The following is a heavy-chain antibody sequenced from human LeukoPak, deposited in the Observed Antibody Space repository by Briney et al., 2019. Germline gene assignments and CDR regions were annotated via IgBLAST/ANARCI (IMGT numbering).Heavy chain of an antibody. J-gene: IGHJ4*02. CDR1: GLTFSSYA. Sequence: GRSLRLSCAVSGLTFSSYAMHWVRQAPGKGLEWVANIKQDGSKKSYVDSVKGRFTISRDNAKNSLYLQMNSLRAEDTAIYYCTRVGYIDEGIDYWGQGTLVTVSS. V-gene: IGHV3-7*04. CDR3: TRVGYIDEGIDY. CDR2: IKQDGSKK. D-gene: IGHD5-24*01.